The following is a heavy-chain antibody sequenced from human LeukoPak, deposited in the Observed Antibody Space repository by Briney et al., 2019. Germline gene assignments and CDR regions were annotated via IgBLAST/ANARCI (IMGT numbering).Heavy chain of an antibody. J-gene: IGHJ4*02. CDR3: ASSSGYNSY. V-gene: IGHV4-61*02. CDR2: IYTSGST. CDR1: GGSISSGSYY. Sequence: SQTLFLTCTVSGGSISSGSYYWSWIRQPAGKGLEWIGRIYTSGSTNYNPSLKSRVTISVDTSKNQFSLKLSSVTAADTAVYYCASSSGYNSYWGQGTLVTVSS. D-gene: IGHD3-22*01.